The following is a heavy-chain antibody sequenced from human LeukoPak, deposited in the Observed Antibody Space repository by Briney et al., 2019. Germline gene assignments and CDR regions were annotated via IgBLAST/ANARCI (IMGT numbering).Heavy chain of an antibody. Sequence: GASVKVSCKVSGYTLTELSMHWVRQAPGKGLEWMGGFDPEGGETIYAQKFKGRVTMTEDTSTDTAYMELSSLRSEDTAVYYCATDLVVTAYYGMDVWGQGTTVTVSS. CDR1: GYTLTELS. J-gene: IGHJ6*02. CDR3: ATDLVVTAYYGMDV. V-gene: IGHV1-24*01. CDR2: FDPEGGET. D-gene: IGHD2-21*02.